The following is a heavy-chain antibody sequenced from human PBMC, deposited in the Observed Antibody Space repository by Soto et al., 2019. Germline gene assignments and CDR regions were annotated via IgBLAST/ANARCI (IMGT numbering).Heavy chain of an antibody. CDR1: GFTSNDHG. Sequence: GGSLRLSCAGSGFTSNDHGMHWVRQAPGKGLEWVAGIIWNTGNTGYADSVKGRFTISRDNANNSLYLQMNSLRPDDTASYYCVKGIEPGGADYWGQGTLVTVSS. D-gene: IGHD3-16*01. J-gene: IGHJ4*02. CDR3: VKGIEPGGADY. CDR2: IIWNTGNT. V-gene: IGHV3-9*02.